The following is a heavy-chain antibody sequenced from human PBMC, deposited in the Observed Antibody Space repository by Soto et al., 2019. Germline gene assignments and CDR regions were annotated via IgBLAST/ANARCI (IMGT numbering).Heavy chain of an antibody. CDR3: ARYGLGITIFGVVIMRRFDP. D-gene: IGHD3-3*01. Sequence: PSETLSLTCAVYGGSFSGYYWSWIRQPPGKGLEWIGEINHSGSTNYNPSLKSRVTISVDTSKNQFSLKLSSVTAADTAVYYCARYGLGITIFGVVIMRRFDPWGQGTLVTVSS. J-gene: IGHJ5*02. V-gene: IGHV4-34*01. CDR2: INHSGST. CDR1: GGSFSGYY.